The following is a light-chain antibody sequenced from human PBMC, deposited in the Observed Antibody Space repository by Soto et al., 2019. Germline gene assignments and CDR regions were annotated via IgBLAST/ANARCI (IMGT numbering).Light chain of an antibody. Sequence: QSVLTQPASVSGSPGQSITISCTGTISDIGGYNFISWYQHHPGKAPKLVIYDVNNRPSGISYRFSGSKSGNTASLTISGLQAEDEADYYCSSYTSSNTPVVFGGGTKLTVL. J-gene: IGLJ2*01. V-gene: IGLV2-14*01. CDR3: SSYTSSNTPVV. CDR2: DVN. CDR1: ISDIGGYNF.